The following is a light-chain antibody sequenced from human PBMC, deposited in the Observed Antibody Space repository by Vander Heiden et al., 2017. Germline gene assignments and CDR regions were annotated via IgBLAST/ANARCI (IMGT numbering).Light chain of an antibody. J-gene: IGLJ1*01. Sequence: CVRTPPPPASRTPGQRVTISCSGSSSNIGSNYVYWYQQLPGTAPKLLIYRNNQRPSGVPDRFSGSKSGTSASLAISGLRSEDEADYYCAAWDDSLSGRVFGTGTKVTVL. V-gene: IGLV1-47*01. CDR3: AAWDDSLSGRV. CDR1: SSNIGSNY. CDR2: RNN.